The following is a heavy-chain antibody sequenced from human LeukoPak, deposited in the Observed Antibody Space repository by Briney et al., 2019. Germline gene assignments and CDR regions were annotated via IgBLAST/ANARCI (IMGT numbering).Heavy chain of an antibody. D-gene: IGHD5-18*01. J-gene: IGHJ4*02. CDR2: ISSSSSTI. V-gene: IGHV3-48*01. CDR1: GLSFSFYA. CDR3: ARDRGIQLWLLDY. Sequence: GGSLRLSCAASGLSFSFYAMSWVRQAPGKGLEWVSYISSSSSTIYYADSVKGRFTISRDNSKNTLYLQMNSLRVEDTAVYYCARDRGIQLWLLDYWGQGTLVTVSS.